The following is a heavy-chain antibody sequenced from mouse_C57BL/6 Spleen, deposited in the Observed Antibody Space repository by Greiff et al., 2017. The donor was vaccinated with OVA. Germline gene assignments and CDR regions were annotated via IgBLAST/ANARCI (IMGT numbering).Heavy chain of an antibody. Sequence: QVQLKQSGAELVKPGASVKISCKASGYAFSSYWMNWVKQRPGKGLEWIGKIYPGDGDTNYNGTFKGKATLTADKSSSTAYMQLSSLTSEDSAVYFCARSGITTVVDDYWGQGTTLTVSS. V-gene: IGHV1-80*01. D-gene: IGHD1-1*01. CDR2: IYPGDGDT. CDR1: GYAFSSYW. J-gene: IGHJ2*01. CDR3: ARSGITTVVDDY.